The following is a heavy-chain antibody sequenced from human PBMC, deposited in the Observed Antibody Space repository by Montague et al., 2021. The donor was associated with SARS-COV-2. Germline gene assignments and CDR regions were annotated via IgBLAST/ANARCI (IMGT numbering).Heavy chain of an antibody. CDR3: ARRGRLGYRTIAAAGTYWYFDL. CDR2: INHSGST. CDR1: GGSFNDYS. D-gene: IGHD6-13*01. Sequence: SETLSLTCAVYGGSFNDYSWSWIRQPPGKGLEWIGEINHSGSTNYNPSLKSRVTISVDTSKNQFSLKLSSVTAADTAVYYCARRGRLGYRTIAAAGTYWYFDLWGRGTLVTVSS. V-gene: IGHV4-34*01. J-gene: IGHJ2*01.